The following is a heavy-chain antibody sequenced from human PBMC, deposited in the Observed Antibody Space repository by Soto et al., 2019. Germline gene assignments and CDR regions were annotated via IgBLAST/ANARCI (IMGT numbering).Heavy chain of an antibody. V-gene: IGHV1-69*10. CDR3: ARGVLEARPLAYYYYYYMDV. D-gene: IGHD3-3*01. Sequence: GASVKVSCKASGGGDMRDYRTTWVRRNHGQGLEWMGGIIPKLGSANYAQKFQGRVTITADKSTSTAYMELSSLRSEDTAVYYCARGVLEARPLAYYYYYYMDVWGKGTTVTVSS. CDR1: GGGDMRDYR. J-gene: IGHJ6*03. CDR2: IIPKLGSA.